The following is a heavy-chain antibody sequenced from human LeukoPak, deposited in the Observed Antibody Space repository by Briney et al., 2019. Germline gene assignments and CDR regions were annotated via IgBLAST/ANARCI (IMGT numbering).Heavy chain of an antibody. D-gene: IGHD6-19*01. CDR2: ISHSGST. J-gene: IGHJ4*02. V-gene: IGHV4-4*02. CDR3: ARSSGWHYLDY. Sequence: PSETLSLTCAVSGGSISSSNWWSWVRPPPGKGLEWIAEISHSGSTKYNPSLKSRVTISLDKSKSHFSLRLSSVTAADSAVYYCARSSGWHYLDYWGQGTPVTVSS. CDR1: GGSISSSNW.